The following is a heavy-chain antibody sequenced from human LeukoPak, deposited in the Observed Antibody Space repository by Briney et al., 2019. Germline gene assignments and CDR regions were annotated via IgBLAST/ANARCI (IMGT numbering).Heavy chain of an antibody. Sequence: PGGSLRLSCAASGFTFSSYGMHWVRQAPGKGLEWVAVISYDGSNKYYADPVKGRFTISRDNSKNTLYLQMNSLRAEDTAVYYCAKDRLYSSSWYYFDYWGQGTLVTVSS. D-gene: IGHD6-13*01. J-gene: IGHJ4*02. V-gene: IGHV3-30*18. CDR1: GFTFSSYG. CDR3: AKDRLYSSSWYYFDY. CDR2: ISYDGSNK.